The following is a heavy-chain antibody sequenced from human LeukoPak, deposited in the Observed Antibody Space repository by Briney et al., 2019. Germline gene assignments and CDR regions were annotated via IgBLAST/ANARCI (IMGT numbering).Heavy chain of an antibody. J-gene: IGHJ5*02. Sequence: SETLSLTCTVSGDSISSYYWSWIRQPAGKGLEWIGRIYTSGSTNYNPSLKSRVTMSVDTSKSQFSLKVNSVTAADTAVYYCARDHETFYGSGSYTWFDPWGQGTLVTVSS. CDR2: IYTSGST. CDR3: ARDHETFYGSGSYTWFDP. V-gene: IGHV4-4*07. D-gene: IGHD3-10*01. CDR1: GDSISSYY.